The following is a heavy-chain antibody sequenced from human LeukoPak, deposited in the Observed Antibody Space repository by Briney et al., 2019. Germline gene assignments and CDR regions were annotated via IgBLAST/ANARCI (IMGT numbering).Heavy chain of an antibody. D-gene: IGHD3-22*01. CDR3: AKDRGRYYDSSGYYWGYYFDS. J-gene: IGHJ4*02. CDR2: ISGSGGST. CDR1: GFTFSSYV. Sequence: GGSLRLSCAASGFTFSSYVVNWVRQAPEKGLEWVSAISGSGGSTYYADSVKGRFTISRDNSKNTLYLQMSSLRAEDTAVYYCAKDRGRYYDSSGYYWGYYFDSWGQGILVTVST. V-gene: IGHV3-23*01.